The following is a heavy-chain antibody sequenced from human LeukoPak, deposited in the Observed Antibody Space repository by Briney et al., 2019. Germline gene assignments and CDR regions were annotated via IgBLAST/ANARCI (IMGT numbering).Heavy chain of an antibody. CDR3: ATLLLWFGELFPDY. D-gene: IGHD3-10*01. V-gene: IGHV1-24*01. Sequence: ASVKVSCKVSGYTLTELSMHWVRQAPGKGLEWMGGFDPEDGETIYAQKFQGRVTMTEDTSTDTAYMELSSLRSEDTAVYYCATLLLWFGELFPDYWGQGTLVTVSS. CDR1: GYTLTELS. J-gene: IGHJ4*02. CDR2: FDPEDGET.